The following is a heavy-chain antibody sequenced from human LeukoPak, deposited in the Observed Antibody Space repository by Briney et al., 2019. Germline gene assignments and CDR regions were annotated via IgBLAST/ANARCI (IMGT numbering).Heavy chain of an antibody. Sequence: ASVKVSCKASGYTFTSYGISWVRQAPGQGLEWMGWISAYNGNTNYAQKLQGRVTMTTDTSASTAYMELSSLRSEDTAVYYCARVGTVTYLDYWGQGTLVTVSS. CDR2: ISAYNGNT. CDR3: ARVGTVTYLDY. V-gene: IGHV1-18*01. CDR1: GYTFTSYG. D-gene: IGHD4-17*01. J-gene: IGHJ4*02.